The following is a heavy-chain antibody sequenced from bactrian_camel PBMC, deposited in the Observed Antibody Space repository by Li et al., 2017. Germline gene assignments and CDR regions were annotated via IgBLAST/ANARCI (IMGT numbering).Heavy chain of an antibody. CDR2: MSASSV. CDR1: RFFAC. V-gene: IGHV3S53*01. Sequence: QLVESGGGSVRAGGSLTLYCATSRFFACMGWFRQAPGNRREGLASMSASSVKYADSLAGRLYIYKHLGNRTLNLQIDSLQPEDTAMYYCGADPFAGANCDTNLDFRYQGQGTQVTVS. D-gene: IGHD3*01. J-gene: IGHJ6*01. CDR3: GADPFAGANCDTNLDFRY.